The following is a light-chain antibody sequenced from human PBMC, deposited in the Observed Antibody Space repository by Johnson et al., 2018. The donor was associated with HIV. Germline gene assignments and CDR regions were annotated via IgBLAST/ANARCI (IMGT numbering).Light chain of an antibody. CDR2: DNN. J-gene: IGLJ1*01. Sequence: QSVLTQPPSVSAAPGQKVTISCSGSSSNIGNNYVSWYQQLPGTAPKLLIYDNNKRPSGIPDRISGSKSGTSATLGITGLQTGDEADYYCGTWDSRLSAGHVCGTGTKVTVL. CDR1: SSNIGNNY. CDR3: GTWDSRLSAGHV. V-gene: IGLV1-51*01.